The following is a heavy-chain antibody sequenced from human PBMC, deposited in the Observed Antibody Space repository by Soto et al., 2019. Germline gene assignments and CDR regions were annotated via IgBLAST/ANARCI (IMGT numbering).Heavy chain of an antibody. CDR2: ISSSGSTI. J-gene: IGHJ4*02. Sequence: PGGSLRLSCAASGVTFSDYYMSWIRQAPVNVLELVSYISSSGSTIYYADSVKGRFTISRDNAKNSLYLQMNSLRAEDTAVYYCARDEAYCGGDCYSAIGLFDYWGQGTLVTVSS. D-gene: IGHD2-21*02. CDR1: GVTFSDYY. CDR3: ARDEAYCGGDCYSAIGLFDY. V-gene: IGHV3-11*01.